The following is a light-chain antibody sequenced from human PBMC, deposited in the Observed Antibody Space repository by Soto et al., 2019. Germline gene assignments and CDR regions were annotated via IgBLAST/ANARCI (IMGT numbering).Light chain of an antibody. CDR1: QSLVFSDGNNY. CDR3: MQGKSWPPIT. J-gene: IGKJ5*01. V-gene: IGKV2-30*01. CDR2: KAS. Sequence: DVVMTQAPLSLSVTLGQPASISCRSSQSLVFSDGNNYLSWFQQRPGQSPRRLIYKASNRDSGVPDRFKGSGSGTDFTLKISRVEVEDVGVYYCMQGKSWPPITFGQGTRLEIK.